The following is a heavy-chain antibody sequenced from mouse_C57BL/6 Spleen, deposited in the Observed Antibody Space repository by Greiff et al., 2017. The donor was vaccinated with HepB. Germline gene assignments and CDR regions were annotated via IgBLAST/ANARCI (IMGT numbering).Heavy chain of an antibody. V-gene: IGHV5-17*01. Sequence: EVKLVESGGGLVKPGGSLKLSCAASGFTFSDYGMHWVRQAPEKGLEWVAYISSGSSTIYYADTVKGRFTISRDNAKNTLFLQMTSLRSEDTAMYYCARSYGSRFFYAMDYWGQGTSVTVSS. J-gene: IGHJ4*01. CDR1: GFTFSDYG. CDR3: ARSYGSRFFYAMDY. CDR2: ISSGSSTI. D-gene: IGHD1-1*01.